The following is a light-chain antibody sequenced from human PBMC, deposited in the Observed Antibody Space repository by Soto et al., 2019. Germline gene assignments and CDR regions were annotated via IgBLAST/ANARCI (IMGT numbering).Light chain of an antibody. CDR1: SSDVGGYNY. Sequence: QSVLTQPASVSGSPGQSITISCTGTSSDVGGYNYVSWYQQQPGKAPKLMIYDVSNRHSGVSNRFSGSKSVNTASLTISGLQAEDEADYYCSSYTSSSTLNVFGTGTKVTVL. J-gene: IGLJ1*01. CDR2: DVS. V-gene: IGLV2-14*01. CDR3: SSYTSSSTLNV.